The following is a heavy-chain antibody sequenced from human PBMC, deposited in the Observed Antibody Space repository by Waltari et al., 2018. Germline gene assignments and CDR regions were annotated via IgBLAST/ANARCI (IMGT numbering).Heavy chain of an antibody. CDR1: GFGFDVYA. V-gene: IGHV3-9*01. Sequence: ELLVVESGGHSVRPGESLRLSCTAAGFGFDVYAINWVRQAPGKGLEWVSGIGWNGDNIDYADSVKGRFTISRDKAKNSVFLQMNGLKVEDTARYFCAKDLVYNTPGIDVWGRGTTVIVSS. CDR2: IGWNGDNI. CDR3: AKDLVYNTPGIDV. J-gene: IGHJ6*02. D-gene: IGHD1-20*01.